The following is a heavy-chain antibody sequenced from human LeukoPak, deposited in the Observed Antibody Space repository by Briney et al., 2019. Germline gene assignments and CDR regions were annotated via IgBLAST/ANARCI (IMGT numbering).Heavy chain of an antibody. D-gene: IGHD3-3*01. CDR2: IYYSGST. J-gene: IGHJ6*03. CDR1: GGSISSHY. V-gene: IGHV4-59*11. Sequence: PSETLSLTCTVSGGSISSHYWSWIRQPPGKGLEWIGCIYYSGSTNYNPSLKSRVTISVDTSKNQFSLKLSSVTAADTAVYYCARVYDFWSGYYSYYYMDVWGKGTTVTASS. CDR3: ARVYDFWSGYYSYYYMDV.